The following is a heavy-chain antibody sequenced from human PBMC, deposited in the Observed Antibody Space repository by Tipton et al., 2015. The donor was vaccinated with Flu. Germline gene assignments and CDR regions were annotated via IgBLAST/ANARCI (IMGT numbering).Heavy chain of an antibody. D-gene: IGHD3-10*01. Sequence: LRLSCAVSGDSISSDYYWAWIRQFPGKGLEWIGTVARTGDSIYNPFLKSRVTLSIDTARNQFSQRLSSVTATDTAVYYCARSTYYYGSGSSDYWGQGTLVTVSS. CDR3: ARSTYYYGSGSSDY. V-gene: IGHV4-38-2*01. CDR2: VARTGDS. J-gene: IGHJ4*02. CDR1: GDSISSDYY.